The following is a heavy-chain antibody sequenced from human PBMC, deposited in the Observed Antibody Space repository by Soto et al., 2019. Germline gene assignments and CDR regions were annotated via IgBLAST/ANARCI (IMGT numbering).Heavy chain of an antibody. CDR3: ATKGTFDY. Sequence: GSLRLSCAASGFTFISYSINWVRQAPCKGLEWVSSISSSSSYIYYADSVKGRFTISRDNAKNSLYLQMNSLRAEDTAVYYCATKGTFDYWGQGTLVTVSS. J-gene: IGHJ4*02. CDR1: GFTFISYS. D-gene: IGHD1-1*01. CDR2: ISSSSSYI. V-gene: IGHV3-21*01.